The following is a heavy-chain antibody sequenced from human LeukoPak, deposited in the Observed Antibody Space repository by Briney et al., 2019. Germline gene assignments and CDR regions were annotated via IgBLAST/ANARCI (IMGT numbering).Heavy chain of an antibody. J-gene: IGHJ6*04. CDR3: AGGGAAVAYYYYVMDV. CDR2: IYYSGST. Sequence: SETLSLTCTASGGSISSYYWSSIRQPPRKRLECIGYIYYSGSTNYNPSLKSRLTISVDTSKNQFPLKLSSVTAADTPAYYCAGGGAAVAYYYYVMDVWGKGTTVTVSS. V-gene: IGHV4-59*01. D-gene: IGHD6-19*01. CDR1: GGSISSYY.